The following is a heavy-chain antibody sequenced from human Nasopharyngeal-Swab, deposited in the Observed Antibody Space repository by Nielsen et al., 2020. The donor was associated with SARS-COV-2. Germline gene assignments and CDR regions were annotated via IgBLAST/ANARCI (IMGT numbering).Heavy chain of an antibody. Sequence: ASVKVSCKVSGYTLTELSMHWVRQAPGKGLEWMGGFDPEDGETIYAQKFQGRVTMTEDTSTDTAYMELSSLRSEDTAVYYCARGLSEYSSSSDVSGYYYGMDVWGQETTVTVSS. J-gene: IGHJ6*02. V-gene: IGHV1-24*01. CDR2: FDPEDGET. CDR3: ARGLSEYSSSSDVSGYYYGMDV. D-gene: IGHD6-6*01. CDR1: GYTLTELS.